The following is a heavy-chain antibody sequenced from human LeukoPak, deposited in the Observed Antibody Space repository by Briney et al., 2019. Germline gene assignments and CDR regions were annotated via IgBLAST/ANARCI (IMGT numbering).Heavy chain of an antibody. Sequence: QPGGSLRLSCAASGFTFNNYWMSWVRQAPGKGLEWVANIKQDGSEKYYVDSVKGRFTISRGNAKNSLYLQMNSLRAEETAVYYCARGSGITAGGTDYWGQGTLVTVSA. CDR1: GFTFNNYW. D-gene: IGHD6-13*01. CDR2: IKQDGSEK. CDR3: ARGSGITAGGTDY. V-gene: IGHV3-7*01. J-gene: IGHJ4*02.